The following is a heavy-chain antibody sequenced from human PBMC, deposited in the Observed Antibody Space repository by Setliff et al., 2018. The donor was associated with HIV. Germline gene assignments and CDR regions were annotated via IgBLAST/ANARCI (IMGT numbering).Heavy chain of an antibody. CDR3: AREGLWFGDRGYYMDV. V-gene: IGHV1-18*01. J-gene: IGHJ6*03. CDR2: IGTYNGDT. Sequence: ASVKVSCKAAGYTFTSSGITWVRQAPGQGLEWMGWIGTYNGDTNYAQKFQGRVTMTTDTSTSTAYMELRCLISDDTAVYYCAREGLWFGDRGYYMDVWGTGTAVTVSS. D-gene: IGHD3-10*01. CDR1: GYTFTSSG.